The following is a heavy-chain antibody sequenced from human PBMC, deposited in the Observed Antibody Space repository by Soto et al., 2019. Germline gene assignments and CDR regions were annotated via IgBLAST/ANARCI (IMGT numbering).Heavy chain of an antibody. J-gene: IGHJ6*02. D-gene: IGHD2-8*01. Sequence: PXGSLILSCSAAGVTFGSYPMTWVRQAPGKGLDWVSSISSGSDTIFYADSVKGRFTISRDNSRTTLYLQMNSLRAEDMAIYYCARILYSSQRDGVDVWGQGTTVTVSS. CDR3: ARILYSSQRDGVDV. CDR1: GVTFGSYP. CDR2: ISSGSDTI. V-gene: IGHV3-23*01.